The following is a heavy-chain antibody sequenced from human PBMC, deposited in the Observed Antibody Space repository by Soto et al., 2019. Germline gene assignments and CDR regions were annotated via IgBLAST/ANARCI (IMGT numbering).Heavy chain of an antibody. Sequence: QVQLVQSGAEAKKPGASVKVSCKASGYTFSSYFISWVRQAPGQGLEWMGWISAYNGNTNYAQNLQGRVTMTTDTSTSTAYKELRSLRSDDTAVYYCARDLPPVDYWGQGTLVTVSS. V-gene: IGHV1-18*01. CDR3: ARDLPPVDY. CDR1: GYTFSSYF. J-gene: IGHJ4*02. CDR2: ISAYNGNT.